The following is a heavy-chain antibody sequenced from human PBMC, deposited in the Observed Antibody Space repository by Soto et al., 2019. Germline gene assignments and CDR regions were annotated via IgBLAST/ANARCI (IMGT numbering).Heavy chain of an antibody. CDR2: INHSGST. Sequence: SETLSLTCAVYGGSFSGYYWSWIRQPPGKGLEWIGEINHSGSTNYNPSLKSRVTISVDTSKNQFSLKLSSVTAADTAVYYCARGPELVVPAAMEGGRNFDYWGQGTLVTVSS. CDR3: ARGPELVVPAAMEGGRNFDY. J-gene: IGHJ4*02. D-gene: IGHD2-2*01. CDR1: GGSFSGYY. V-gene: IGHV4-34*01.